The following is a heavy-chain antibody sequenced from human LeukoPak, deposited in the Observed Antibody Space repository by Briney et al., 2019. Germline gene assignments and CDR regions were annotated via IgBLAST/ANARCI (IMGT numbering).Heavy chain of an antibody. V-gene: IGHV3-23*01. Sequence: GGSLRLSCAASGFTFSSYAMSWVRQAPGKGLEWVAAISGSGGSKYYADSVKGRFTISRDNSKSTLYLQMNSLRAEDTAVYYCAKVGPILTGPGFFGPWGQGTLVTVSS. CDR3: AKVGPILTGPGFFGP. CDR2: ISGSGGSK. J-gene: IGHJ5*02. CDR1: GFTFSSYA. D-gene: IGHD3-9*01.